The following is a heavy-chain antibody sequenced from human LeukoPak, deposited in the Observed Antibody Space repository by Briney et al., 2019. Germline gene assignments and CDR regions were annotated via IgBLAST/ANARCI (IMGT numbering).Heavy chain of an antibody. CDR2: ITGSGGST. CDR1: GFTFSSYA. Sequence: PGGSLRLSCAASGFTFSSYAMSWVRQAPGRGLEWVSAITGSGGSTYDADSVKGRFTISRDNSKNTLYLQMNSLRAEDTAVYYCAKDQYGDYAEYFQHWGQGTLVTVSS. V-gene: IGHV3-23*01. D-gene: IGHD4-17*01. CDR3: AKDQYGDYAEYFQH. J-gene: IGHJ1*01.